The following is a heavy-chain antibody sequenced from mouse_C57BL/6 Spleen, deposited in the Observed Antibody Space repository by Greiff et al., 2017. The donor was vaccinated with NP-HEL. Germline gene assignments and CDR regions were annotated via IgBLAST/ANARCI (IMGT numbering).Heavy chain of an antibody. CDR1: GYTFTSYW. J-gene: IGHJ4*01. CDR3: ARKGNDDAMDY. CDR2: IDPSDSYT. Sequence: QVQLKQPGAELVKPGASVKLSCKASGYTFTSYWMQWVKQRPGQGLEWIGEIDPSDSYTNYNQKFKGKATLTVDTSSSTAYMQLSSLTSEDSAVYYCARKGNDDAMDYWGQGTSVTVSS. D-gene: IGHD2-3*01. V-gene: IGHV1-50*01.